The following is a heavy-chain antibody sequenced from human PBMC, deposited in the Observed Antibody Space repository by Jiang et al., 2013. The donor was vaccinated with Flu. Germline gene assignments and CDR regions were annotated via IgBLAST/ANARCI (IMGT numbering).Heavy chain of an antibody. Sequence: SGAEVKKPGASVKVSCKVSGYTLTELSMHWVRQAPGKGLEWMGGFDPEDGETIYAQKFQGRVTMTEDTSTDTAYMELSSLRSEDTAVYYCATAPGSSSSGGGLGYFDYWGQGTLVTVSS. J-gene: IGHJ4*02. D-gene: IGHD6-6*01. CDR3: ATAPGSSSSGGGLGYFDY. CDR1: GYTLTELS. CDR2: FDPEDGET. V-gene: IGHV1-24*01.